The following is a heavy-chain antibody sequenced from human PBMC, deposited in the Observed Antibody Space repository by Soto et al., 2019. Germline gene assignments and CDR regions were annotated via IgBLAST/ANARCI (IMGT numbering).Heavy chain of an antibody. CDR1: GASFGTSAYY. Sequence: QLQLLESGPGLVKPSGTLSLSCTVSGASFGTSAYYWGWIRRAPGKGLEWIGSINSSGSTFSNPSLKSRVTISVNTSKNQFSLKLTSVTAADTAHYYCSRRAPEGFDPWGQGTLVTVSS. J-gene: IGHJ5*02. CDR2: INSSGST. CDR3: SRRAPEGFDP. V-gene: IGHV4-39*01.